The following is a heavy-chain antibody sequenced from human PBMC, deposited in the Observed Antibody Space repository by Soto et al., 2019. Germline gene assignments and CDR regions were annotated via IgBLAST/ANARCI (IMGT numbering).Heavy chain of an antibody. J-gene: IGHJ4*02. Sequence: SETLSLTCTVSGGSISNYYWSWIRQPPGKGLEWIGYIHYSGSTNYSPSLKSRVTISVDTSKNQFSLKLSSVTDADTAVYYCARLKFGELLQADYWGQGTLVTVSS. CDR2: IHYSGST. CDR3: ARLKFGELLQADY. D-gene: IGHD3-10*01. CDR1: GGSISNYY. V-gene: IGHV4-59*01.